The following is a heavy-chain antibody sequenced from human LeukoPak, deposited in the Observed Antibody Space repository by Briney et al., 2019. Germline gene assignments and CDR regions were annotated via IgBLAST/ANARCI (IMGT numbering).Heavy chain of an antibody. J-gene: IGHJ6*02. Sequence: PSETLSLTCTVSDGSISSSSYYWGWIRQPPGKGLEWIGSIYYSGSTYYNPSLKSRVTISVDTSKNQFSLKLSSVTAADTAVYYCARHFLGGYSGYDFLGYYYYYGMDVWGQGTTVTVSS. CDR2: IYYSGST. CDR3: ARHFLGGYSGYDFLGYYYYYGMDV. CDR1: DGSISSSSYY. D-gene: IGHD5-12*01. V-gene: IGHV4-39*01.